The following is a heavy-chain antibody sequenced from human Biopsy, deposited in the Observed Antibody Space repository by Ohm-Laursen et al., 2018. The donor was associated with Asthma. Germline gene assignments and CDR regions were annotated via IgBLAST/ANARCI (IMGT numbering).Heavy chain of an antibody. V-gene: IGHV1-3*04. CDR3: ARSFYDFLTGQVKDVFGV. CDR1: GYNFISFA. Sequence: ASVKVSCKASGYNFISFAIHWARQAPGQRLEWMGWANTGNGDTKYSQKFQGRVTITRDTSASTAYMELRSLRSEDTATYYCARSFYDFLTGQVKDVFGVWGQGTMVTVSS. J-gene: IGHJ3*01. D-gene: IGHD3-9*01. CDR2: ANTGNGDT.